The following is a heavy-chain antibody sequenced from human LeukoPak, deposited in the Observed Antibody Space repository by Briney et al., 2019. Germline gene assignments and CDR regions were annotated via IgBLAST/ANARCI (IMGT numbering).Heavy chain of an antibody. CDR2: ISGSGGST. V-gene: IGHV3-23*01. CDR3: AKERRITMVRGXXXYFDY. D-gene: IGHD3-10*01. J-gene: IGHJ4*02. Sequence: PGGSLRLSCAASGFTLSSYAMSWVRQAPGKGLEWVSAISGSGGSTYYADSVKGRFTISRDNSKNTLYLQMNSLRAEDTAVYYCAKERRITMVRGXXXYFDYWGQGTLVTVSS. CDR1: GFTLSSYA.